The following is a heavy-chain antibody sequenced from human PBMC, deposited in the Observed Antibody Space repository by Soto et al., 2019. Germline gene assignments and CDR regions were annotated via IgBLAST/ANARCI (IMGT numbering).Heavy chain of an antibody. V-gene: IGHV1-69*13. CDR3: AREGTTYYYDSSGYWNY. J-gene: IGHJ4*02. CDR2: IITIFGTA. D-gene: IGHD3-22*01. CDR1: GGTFSSYA. Sequence: SVKVSCKASGGTFSSYAISLVRQAPGQGLEWMGGIITIFGTANYAQKFQGRVTITADESTSTAYMELSSLRSEDTAVYYCAREGTTYYYDSSGYWNYWGQGTLVTVSS.